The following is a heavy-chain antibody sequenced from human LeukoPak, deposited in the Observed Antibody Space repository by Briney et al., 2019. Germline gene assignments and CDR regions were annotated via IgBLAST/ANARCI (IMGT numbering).Heavy chain of an antibody. Sequence: SETLSLTCTVSGGSISSYYWSWIRQPPGKGLEWIGYIYYSGSTNYNPSLKSRVTISVDTSKNQFSLKLSSVTAADTAVYYCASGVGATFYFDYWGQGTLVTVSS. V-gene: IGHV4-59*08. J-gene: IGHJ4*02. CDR2: IYYSGST. D-gene: IGHD1-26*01. CDR1: GGSISSYY. CDR3: ASGVGATFYFDY.